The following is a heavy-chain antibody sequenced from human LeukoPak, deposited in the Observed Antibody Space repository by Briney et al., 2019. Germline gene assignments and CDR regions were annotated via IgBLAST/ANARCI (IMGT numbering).Heavy chain of an antibody. D-gene: IGHD6-25*01. CDR1: GFTFGAYW. Sequence: GGSLRLSCAASGFTFGAYWMTWVRQAPGKGLEWVSGINWNGGSTGYADSVKGRFTISRDNAKNSLYLQMNSLRAEDTALYYCARDGYPLTFDYWGQGTLVTVSS. CDR3: ARDGYPLTFDY. V-gene: IGHV3-20*04. CDR2: INWNGGST. J-gene: IGHJ4*02.